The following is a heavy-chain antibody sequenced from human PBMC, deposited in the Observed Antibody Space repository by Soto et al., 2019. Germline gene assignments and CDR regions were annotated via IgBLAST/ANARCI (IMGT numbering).Heavy chain of an antibody. J-gene: IGHJ6*02. CDR1: GGSFSGYY. Sequence: SETLCLTYAVYGGSFSGYYWSWIRQPPGKGLEWIGEINHSGSTNYNPSLKSRVTISVDTSKNQFSLKLSSVTAADTAVYYCARHSSSSQFGWSRYYYYGMDVWGQGTTVTVSS. D-gene: IGHD6-6*01. CDR2: INHSGST. CDR3: ARHSSSSQFGWSRYYYYGMDV. V-gene: IGHV4-34*01.